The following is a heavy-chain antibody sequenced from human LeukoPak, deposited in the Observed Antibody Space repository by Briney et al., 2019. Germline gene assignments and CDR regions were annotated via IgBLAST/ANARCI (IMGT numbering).Heavy chain of an antibody. D-gene: IGHD1-26*01. CDR3: ARQREQYVDF. Sequence: PSETLSLTCAVSGVSINSSQYYWGWIRQPPGKGLEWIGTMYYSGSTYYNPSLKSRVTISVDTSKDQFFLNLSSMTAADTAVYYCARQREQYVDFWGQGSLVTVSS. V-gene: IGHV4-39*01. CDR1: GVSINSSQYY. J-gene: IGHJ4*02. CDR2: MYYSGST.